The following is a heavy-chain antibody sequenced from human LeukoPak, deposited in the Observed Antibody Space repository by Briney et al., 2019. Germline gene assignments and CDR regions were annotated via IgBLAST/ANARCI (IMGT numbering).Heavy chain of an antibody. Sequence: SQTLSLTCAISGDSVSSNSAAWNWIRQSPSRGLEWLGRTYYRSKWYDDYAEYVTSRITINPDTSKNQFSLQLNSVTPEDTAVYYCARGQTGSGRIFDYWGQGTPVTVSS. CDR1: GDSVSSNSAA. J-gene: IGHJ4*02. D-gene: IGHD2-15*01. V-gene: IGHV6-1*01. CDR3: ARGQTGSGRIFDY. CDR2: TYYRSKWYD.